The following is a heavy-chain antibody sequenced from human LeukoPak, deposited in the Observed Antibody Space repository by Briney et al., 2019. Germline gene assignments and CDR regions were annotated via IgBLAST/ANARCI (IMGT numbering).Heavy chain of an antibody. CDR3: ARDQGVDPYGLKYNWFDP. Sequence: ASVKVSCKASGGTFSSYAISWVRQAPGQGLEWMGGIIPIFGTANYAQKFQGRVTITTDESTSTAYMELSSLRSEDTAVYYCARDQGVDPYGLKYNWFDPWGQGTLVTVSS. CDR2: IIPIFGTA. J-gene: IGHJ5*02. V-gene: IGHV1-69*05. CDR1: GGTFSSYA. D-gene: IGHD3/OR15-3a*01.